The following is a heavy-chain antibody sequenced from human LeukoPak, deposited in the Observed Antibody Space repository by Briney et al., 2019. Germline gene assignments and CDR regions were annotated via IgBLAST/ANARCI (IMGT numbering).Heavy chain of an antibody. V-gene: IGHV4-4*07. CDR3: AREPIAVAGTYYYYGMDV. J-gene: IGHJ6*02. Sequence: PSETLSLTCTVSGGSISSYYWSWIRQPAGKGLEWIGRIYTSGSTNYNPSLKSRVTMSVGTSKNQFSLKLSSVTAADTAVYYCAREPIAVAGTYYYYGMDVWGQGTTVTVSS. D-gene: IGHD6-19*01. CDR1: GGSISSYY. CDR2: IYTSGST.